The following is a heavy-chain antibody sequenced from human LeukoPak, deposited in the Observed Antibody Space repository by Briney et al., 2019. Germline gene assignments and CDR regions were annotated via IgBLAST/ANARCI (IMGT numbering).Heavy chain of an antibody. CDR2: IYYSGST. D-gene: IGHD2-15*01. V-gene: IGHV4-59*01. CDR1: GASIRSYY. CDR3: ATGRDWLEP. J-gene: IGHJ5*02. Sequence: SETLSLTCTVSGASIRSYYGTWIRLPPGKGLEGIGYIYYSGSTNYNPSLKSRVSLSVDTSKAQLSLKLSSVPAADTAVYYCATGRDWLEPWGGGPVLRVSS.